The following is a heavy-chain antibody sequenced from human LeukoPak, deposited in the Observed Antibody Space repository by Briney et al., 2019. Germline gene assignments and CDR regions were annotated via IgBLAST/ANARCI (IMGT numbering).Heavy chain of an antibody. Sequence: ASVKVSCKASGYTFTGYYMHWVRQAPGQGLEWMGWISAYNGNTNYAQKLQGRVTMTTDTSTSTAYMELRSLRSDDTAVYYCARGAPGGDSGSYSPWGQGTLVTVSS. V-gene: IGHV1-18*04. CDR3: ARGAPGGDSGSYSP. D-gene: IGHD3-10*01. CDR1: GYTFTGYY. J-gene: IGHJ5*02. CDR2: ISAYNGNT.